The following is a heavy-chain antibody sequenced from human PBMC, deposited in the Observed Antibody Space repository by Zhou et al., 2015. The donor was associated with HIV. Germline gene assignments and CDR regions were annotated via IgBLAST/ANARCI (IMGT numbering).Heavy chain of an antibody. CDR3: ATSPGYSGGGFEEYLHH. V-gene: IGHV1-2*05. CDR2: IDPNSGGT. D-gene: IGHD6-19*01. Sequence: QVQLVQSGAEVKEPGASVRVSCKASGYTFTVYYIHWVRQAPGQGLEWMGRIDPNSGGTNFGQRFQGRVTLTRDTSISTAYMDLSRLTSDDTGVYFCATSPGYSGGGFEEYLHHWGQGTLVTVSS. J-gene: IGHJ1*01. CDR1: GYTFTVYY.